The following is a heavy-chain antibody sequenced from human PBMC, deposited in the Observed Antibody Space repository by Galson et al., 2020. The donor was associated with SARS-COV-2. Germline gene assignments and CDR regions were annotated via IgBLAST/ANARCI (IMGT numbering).Heavy chain of an antibody. V-gene: IGHV3-21*01. CDR1: GLSISLYT. Sequence: GESLKISCATSGLSISLYTMTWVRQAPWKGPEWLLSISSGSQFIYYAHSLRGRFTISRDNAKNSVFLQMTSLRAEDTGLYYCVREGPPGAETASHNWFDSWGQGTQVTVSS. CDR2: ISSGSQFI. D-gene: IGHD2-21*02. CDR3: VREGPPGAETASHNWFDS. J-gene: IGHJ5*01.